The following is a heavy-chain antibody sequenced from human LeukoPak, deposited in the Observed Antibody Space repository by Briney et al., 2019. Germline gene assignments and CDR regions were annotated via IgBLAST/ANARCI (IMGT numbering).Heavy chain of an antibody. CDR2: MNPNSGNT. V-gene: IGHV1-8*01. CDR3: ARGSPGITGTRRGDNWSDP. J-gene: IGHJ5*02. CDR1: GYTFTSYD. Sequence: ASVKVSCKASGYTFTSYDINWVRQATGQGLEWMGWMNPNSGNTGYAQKFQGRVTMTRNTSISTAYMELSSLRSEDTAVYYCARGSPGITGTRRGDNWSDPWGQGTLVTVSS. D-gene: IGHD1-7*01.